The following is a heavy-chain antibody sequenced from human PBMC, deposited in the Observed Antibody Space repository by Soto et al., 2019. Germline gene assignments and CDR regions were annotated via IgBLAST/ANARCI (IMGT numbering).Heavy chain of an antibody. CDR2: MYNTGST. D-gene: IGHD3-10*01. Sequence: PSETLSLTCTVSGGSISSYYWSWIRQPPGKGLEWIGYMYNTGSTIYNPSLKSRVTISVDTSKNQFSLKLNSVTAADTAVYYCARVISPMAPSDYWGQGTLVTVS. V-gene: IGHV4-59*01. J-gene: IGHJ4*02. CDR3: ARVISPMAPSDY. CDR1: GGSISSYY.